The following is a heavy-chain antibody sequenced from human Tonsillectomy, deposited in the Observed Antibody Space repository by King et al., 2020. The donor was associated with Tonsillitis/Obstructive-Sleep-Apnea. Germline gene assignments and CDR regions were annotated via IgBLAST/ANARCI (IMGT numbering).Heavy chain of an antibody. Sequence: VQLVESGGDVVQPGRSLRLSCEASGFRFSGSGMHWVRQAPGKGLEWVGVIWADGSNQKYADSVRGRFTISRDNSKNTLYLQTNSLRVEDTAVYYCTREVRLNRRNYMDVWGKGTTVTVSS. V-gene: IGHV3-33*01. D-gene: IGHD2-21*01. CDR1: GFRFSGSG. J-gene: IGHJ6*03. CDR2: IWADGSNQ. CDR3: TREVRLNRRNYMDV.